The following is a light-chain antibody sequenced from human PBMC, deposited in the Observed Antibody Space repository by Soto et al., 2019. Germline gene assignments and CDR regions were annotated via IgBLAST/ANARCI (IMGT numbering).Light chain of an antibody. CDR2: DAS. V-gene: IGKV1-33*01. J-gene: IGKJ4*01. CDR3: QQYDNLPLT. Sequence: DIQMTQSPSSLSASVGERVTITCQASQDISNYLNWYQQKPGKAPKLLIYDASNLETGVPSRFSGSGSGTDFTFTISSLQPEDIATYYYQQYDNLPLTFGGGTKVEIK. CDR1: QDISNY.